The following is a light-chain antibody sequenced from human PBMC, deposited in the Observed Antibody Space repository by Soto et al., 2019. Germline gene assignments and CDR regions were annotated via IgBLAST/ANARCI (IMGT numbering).Light chain of an antibody. CDR2: AAS. Sequence: VIWMTQSPSLLSASIGDRVTISCRMSQGISSCLAWYQQKPGKAPELLIYAASTLQSGVPSRFSGSGAGTDFILTIICVLYEDSVAYYCQQYYSVSAYTFGQGTKREIK. CDR1: QGISSC. V-gene: IGKV1D-8*03. J-gene: IGKJ2*01. CDR3: QQYYSVSAYT.